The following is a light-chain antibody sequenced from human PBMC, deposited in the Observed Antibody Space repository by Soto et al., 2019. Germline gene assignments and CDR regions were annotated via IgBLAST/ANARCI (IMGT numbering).Light chain of an antibody. CDR1: TSNIGSNT. CDR3: AAWDDNLCVV. CDR2: RNN. V-gene: IGLV1-44*01. Sequence: QSVLTQPSSASGTPGQRVTISCSGSTSNIGSNTVNWYQQLPGTAPKLLIYRNNQRPLGVPDRFSGSTSGTSASLVISGLQSEDEADYYCAAWDDNLCVVFGGGTQLTVL. J-gene: IGLJ2*01.